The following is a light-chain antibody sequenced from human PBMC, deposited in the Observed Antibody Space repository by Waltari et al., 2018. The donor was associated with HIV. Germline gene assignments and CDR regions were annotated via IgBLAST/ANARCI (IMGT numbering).Light chain of an antibody. CDR2: RNA. CDR1: RSNIGGNF. CDR3: ASWDDSLPGHV. Sequence: QSVLTQPPSVSATPGQTIHISCSGSRSNIGGNFVFWYQQVATTAPRLLVYRNAQRPSGVSDRFSGFRLGTSASLAISGLRSEDEGNYYCASWDDSLPGHVFGTGT. V-gene: IGLV1-47*01. J-gene: IGLJ1*01.